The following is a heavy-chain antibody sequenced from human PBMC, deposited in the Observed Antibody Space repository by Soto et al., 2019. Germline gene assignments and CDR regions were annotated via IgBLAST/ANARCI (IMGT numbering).Heavy chain of an antibody. CDR2: IRSKAYGGTT. CDR1: GFTFGDYA. D-gene: IGHD3-10*01. V-gene: IGHV3-49*03. CDR3: TRGALLWFGELLSDDAFDI. J-gene: IGHJ3*02. Sequence: GGSLRLSCTASGFTFGDYAMSWFRQAPGKGLEWVGFIRSKAYGGTTEYAASVKGRFTISRDDSKSIAYLQMNSLKTEDTAVYYCTRGALLWFGELLSDDAFDIWGQGTMVTVSS.